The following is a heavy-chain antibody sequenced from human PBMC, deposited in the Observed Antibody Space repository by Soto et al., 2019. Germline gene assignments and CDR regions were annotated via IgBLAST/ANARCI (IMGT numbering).Heavy chain of an antibody. V-gene: IGHV4-4*02. J-gene: IGHJ5*01. CDR2: VHISGHS. CDR3: ARVRQGCSANNCYFDP. Sequence: TSETLSLTCTLSGGSVRAPDWWNGVRQSPDKGLEWIAEVHISGHSNYNPSLRSRVSVSIDSSKNQFYLNLNSVTAADTAIYYCARVRQGCSANNCYFDPWGQGTQVTVSS. CDR1: GGSVRAPDW. D-gene: IGHD1-1*01.